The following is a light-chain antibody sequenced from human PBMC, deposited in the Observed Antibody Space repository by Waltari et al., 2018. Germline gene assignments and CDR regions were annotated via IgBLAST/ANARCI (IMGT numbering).Light chain of an antibody. V-gene: IGKV3-15*01. CDR1: QSLSDN. J-gene: IGKJ5*01. Sequence: EIVMTQSPATLSVSPGERATLSCRASQSLSDNFAWYQQKPGQAPSLLIYGASTRATGIPARFSGSGSATDFTLTISSLQSEDFAIYYCQQYNTWPPITFGRGTRLEIK. CDR3: QQYNTWPPIT. CDR2: GAS.